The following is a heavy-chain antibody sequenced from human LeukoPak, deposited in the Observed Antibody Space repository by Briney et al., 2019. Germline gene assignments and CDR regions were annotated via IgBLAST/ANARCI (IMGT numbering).Heavy chain of an antibody. CDR3: ARGGTTTEDYGMDV. CDR2: TNNDGSST. Sequence: GGSLRLSCAASGFSFSNYAMSRVRQAPGKGLVWVSHTNNDGSSTTYADSVKGRFTISRDNAKNTLYLQVSSLRAEDTAVYYCARGGTTTEDYGMDVWGQGTTVTVSS. V-gene: IGHV3-74*01. J-gene: IGHJ6*02. CDR1: GFSFSNYA. D-gene: IGHD4-17*01.